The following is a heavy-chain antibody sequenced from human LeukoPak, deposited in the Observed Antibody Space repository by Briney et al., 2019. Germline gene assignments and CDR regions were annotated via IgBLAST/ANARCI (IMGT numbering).Heavy chain of an antibody. D-gene: IGHD4-11*01. CDR1: GDTFTDYY. CDR3: ATPGGYGNYANDVFDI. Sequence: ASVKVSCKASGDTFTDYYLHWVRQAPGQGLEWMGWINPNSGGIKYAQKFQGRVTMTRDTSISTAYMDLSRLRSDDTAVYYCATPGGYGNYANDVFDIWGQGTMVTVSS. CDR2: INPNSGGI. V-gene: IGHV1-2*02. J-gene: IGHJ3*02.